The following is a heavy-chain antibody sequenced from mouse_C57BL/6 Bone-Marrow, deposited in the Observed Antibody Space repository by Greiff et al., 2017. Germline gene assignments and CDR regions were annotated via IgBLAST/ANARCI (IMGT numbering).Heavy chain of an antibody. CDR1: GYTFTSYG. CDR3: ARCPIYYYGSAWFAY. V-gene: IGHV1-81*01. CDR2: IYPRSGNT. J-gene: IGHJ3*01. D-gene: IGHD1-1*01. Sequence: QVHVKQSGAELARPGASVKLSCKASGYTFTSYGISWVKQRTGQGLEWIGEIYPRSGNTYYNEKFKGKATLTADKSSSTAYMELRRLTSEDSAVYFCARCPIYYYGSAWFAYWGQGTLVTVSA.